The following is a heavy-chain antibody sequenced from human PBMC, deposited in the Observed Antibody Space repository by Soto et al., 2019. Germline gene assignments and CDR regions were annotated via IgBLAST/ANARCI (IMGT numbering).Heavy chain of an antibody. CDR2: VRNKANSHRT. Sequence: EVQLVESGGGLVQPGGSLRLSCAASGFTFSDYYMDWVRQAPGKGLEWVGRVRNKANSHRTEYAASVKGRFTISRDDSKNSMSLQMNSLKSEDTAVYYCARGHHAFEYWGQGTLVTVSS. J-gene: IGHJ4*02. V-gene: IGHV3-72*01. CDR1: GFTFSDYY. CDR3: ARGHHAFEY.